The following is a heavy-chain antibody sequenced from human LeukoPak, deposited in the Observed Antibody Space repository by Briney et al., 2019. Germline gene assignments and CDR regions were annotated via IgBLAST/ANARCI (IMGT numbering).Heavy chain of an antibody. Sequence: SETLSLTCTVSGGSISSYYWSWIRQPPGKGLGWIGYIYYSGSTNYNPSLKSRVTISVDTSKNQFSLKLSSVTAADTAVYYCASSGIAAAESWFDPWGQGTLVTVSS. J-gene: IGHJ5*02. V-gene: IGHV4-59*01. CDR2: IYYSGST. CDR3: ASSGIAAAESWFDP. D-gene: IGHD6-13*01. CDR1: GGSISSYY.